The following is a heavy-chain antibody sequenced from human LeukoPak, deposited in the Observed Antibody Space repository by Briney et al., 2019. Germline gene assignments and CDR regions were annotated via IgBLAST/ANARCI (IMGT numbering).Heavy chain of an antibody. CDR1: GYTFTSYG. CDR2: ISAYNGNT. CDR3: ARLKYCTNGVCYAGFDY. D-gene: IGHD2-8*01. J-gene: IGHJ4*02. V-gene: IGHV1-18*01. Sequence: GASVKVFCKASGYTFTSYGISWVRQAPGQGLEWMGWISAYNGNTNYAQKLQGRVTMTTDTSTSTAYMELRSLRSDDTAVYYCARLKYCTNGVCYAGFDYWGQGTLVTVSS.